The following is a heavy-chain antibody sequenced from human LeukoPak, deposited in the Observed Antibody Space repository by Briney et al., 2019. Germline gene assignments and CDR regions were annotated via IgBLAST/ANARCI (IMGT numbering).Heavy chain of an antibody. Sequence: GGSLRLSCAASGFTVSSNYMSWVRQAPGKGLEWVSVIYSGGSTYYADSVKGRFTISRDNSKNTLYLQMNSLRAEDTAVYYCARDLRVAGTGDYWGQGTLVTVSS. J-gene: IGHJ4*02. CDR1: GFTVSSNY. CDR2: IYSGGST. V-gene: IGHV3-66*01. CDR3: ARDLRVAGTGDY. D-gene: IGHD6-19*01.